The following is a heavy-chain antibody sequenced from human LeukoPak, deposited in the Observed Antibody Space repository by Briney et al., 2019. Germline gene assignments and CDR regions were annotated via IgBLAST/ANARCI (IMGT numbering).Heavy chain of an antibody. CDR2: ISSSGSTI. V-gene: IGHV3-48*03. D-gene: IGHD3-22*01. Sequence: GGSLRLSCAASGFTFSSYEMNWVRQAPGKGLEWVSYISSSGSTIYYADSVKGRFTISRDNAKNSLYLQMNSLRAEDTAVYYCARVSYYYDRSGLFDYWGQGTLVTVSS. J-gene: IGHJ4*02. CDR1: GFTFSSYE. CDR3: ARVSYYYDRSGLFDY.